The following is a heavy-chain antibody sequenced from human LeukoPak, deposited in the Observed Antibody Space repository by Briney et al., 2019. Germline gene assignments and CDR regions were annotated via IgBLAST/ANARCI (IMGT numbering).Heavy chain of an antibody. V-gene: IGHV1-18*01. Sequence: ASMKVSCKASGYTVTSFGYTWVRQAPGQRREWRGGISAYNGDTKSAPKFQGRVTMTTDTSTSTAYMELRSLRSDDTAVYYCARDLGIDYYDSSGYYTGTLYFFDYWGQGTLVTVSS. CDR1: GYTVTSFG. CDR2: ISAYNGDT. D-gene: IGHD3-22*01. CDR3: ARDLGIDYYDSSGYYTGTLYFFDY. J-gene: IGHJ4*02.